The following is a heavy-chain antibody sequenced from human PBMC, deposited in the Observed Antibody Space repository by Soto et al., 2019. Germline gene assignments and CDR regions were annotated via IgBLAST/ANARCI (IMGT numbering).Heavy chain of an antibody. CDR3: ARHLASRYDFWSGYSTDAFDI. CDR2: IYYSGGT. J-gene: IGHJ3*02. CDR1: GGSISSYY. Sequence: QVQLQESGPGLVKPSETLSLTCTVSGGSISSYYWSWIRQPPGKGLEWIGYIYYSGGTNYNPALKSRVTISVDTSKNLFSLKLSSVTAADTAVYYCARHLASRYDFWSGYSTDAFDIWGQGTMVTVSS. D-gene: IGHD3-3*01. V-gene: IGHV4-59*08.